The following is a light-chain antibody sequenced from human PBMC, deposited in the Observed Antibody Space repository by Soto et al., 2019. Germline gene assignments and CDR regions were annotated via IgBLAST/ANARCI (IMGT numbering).Light chain of an antibody. CDR1: QSVSIN. CDR3: QQRSDWPLT. V-gene: IGKV3-11*01. CDR2: TAS. J-gene: IGKJ4*01. Sequence: EIVLTQSPATLSLSPGERATLSCRASQSVSINLAWFQQKPGQAPRLLIYTASNKATGIPARFSGSGSGTDFTLTISSLEPEDLAVYYCQQRSDWPLTFGGGTKVEIK.